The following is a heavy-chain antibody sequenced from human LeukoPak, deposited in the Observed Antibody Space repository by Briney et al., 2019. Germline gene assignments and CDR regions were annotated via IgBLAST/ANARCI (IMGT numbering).Heavy chain of an antibody. Sequence: SETLSLTCTVSAGSISSYYWSWIRQPPGKGLEWIGYIYSSGSTNYNPSLKSRVTISVDTSKNQFSLKLSSVTAADTAVYYCARGDTHVDYWGQGTLVTVSS. V-gene: IGHV4-59*01. CDR3: ARGDTHVDY. CDR1: AGSISSYY. J-gene: IGHJ4*02. CDR2: IYSSGST.